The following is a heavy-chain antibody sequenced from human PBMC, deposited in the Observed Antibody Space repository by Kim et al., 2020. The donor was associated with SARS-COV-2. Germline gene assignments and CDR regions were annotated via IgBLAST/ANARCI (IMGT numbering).Heavy chain of an antibody. CDR3: ARVRSDPQDAHNYYGMDV. CDR1: GYTFTSYA. J-gene: IGHJ6*02. CDR2: INTKTGNP. D-gene: IGHD1-26*01. Sequence: ASVKVSCKASGYTFTSYAMNWVRQAPGQGLEWMGWINTKTGNPTYAQGFTGRFVFSLDTSVSTAYLQISSLKAEDTAVYYCARVRSDPQDAHNYYGMDVWGQGTTVTVSS. V-gene: IGHV7-4-1*02.